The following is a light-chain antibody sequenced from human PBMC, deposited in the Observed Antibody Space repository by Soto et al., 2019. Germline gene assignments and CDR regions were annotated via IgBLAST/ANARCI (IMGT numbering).Light chain of an antibody. J-gene: IGKJ5*01. Sequence: RASQSVSSNVACYQQTPGQAPRLLIYGAYTRADGVPARFSGSGSGTEFTLTITSLQSEDIALYDGQQYNIWPTITFGQGTRLEIK. CDR3: QQYNIWPTIT. V-gene: IGKV3-15*01. CDR2: GAY. CDR1: QSVSSN.